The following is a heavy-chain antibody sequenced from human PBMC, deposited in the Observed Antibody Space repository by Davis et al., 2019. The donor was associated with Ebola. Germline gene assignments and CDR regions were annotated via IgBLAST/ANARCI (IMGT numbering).Heavy chain of an antibody. J-gene: IGHJ4*02. V-gene: IGHV4-61*01. CDR2: IYYSGST. CDR3: ARLGYTVTKDD. D-gene: IGHD4-17*01. Sequence: MPSETLSLTCTVSGGSVSSGSYYWSWIRQPPGKGLEWIGYIYYSGSTNYNPSLKSRVTISVDTSKNQFSLKLSSVTAADTAVYYCARLGYTVTKDDWGQGTLVTVSS. CDR1: GGSVSSGSYY.